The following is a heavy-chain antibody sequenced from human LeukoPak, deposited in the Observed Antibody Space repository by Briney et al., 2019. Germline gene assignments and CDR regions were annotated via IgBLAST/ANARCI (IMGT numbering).Heavy chain of an antibody. CDR1: GYTFTGYY. V-gene: IGHV1-2*02. D-gene: IGHD3-9*01. J-gene: IGHJ4*02. CDR2: INPNSGGT. CDR3: ARGAGGRYFDWLFYFDVRPLFVD. Sequence: ASVKVSCKASGYTFTGYYMHWVRQAPGQGLEWMGWINPNSGGTNYAQKFQGRVTMTRDSSISTAYMELSRLRSDDTAVYYCARGAGGRYFDWLFYFDVRPLFVDWGQGTLVTVSS.